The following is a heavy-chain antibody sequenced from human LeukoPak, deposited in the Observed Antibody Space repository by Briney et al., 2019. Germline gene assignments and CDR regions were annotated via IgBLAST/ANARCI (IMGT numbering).Heavy chain of an antibody. J-gene: IGHJ4*02. V-gene: IGHV3-72*01. CDR3: ASIRGTLGY. CDR1: GFTFSDNF. Sequence: GGSLRLSCAASGFTFSDNFMDWVSQAPGKGLEWVGRIKNKANSYITQYAASMEGRFTISRDDSKNSLYLQMSSLKTEDTAMYYCASIRGTLGYWGQGTVVTVSS. D-gene: IGHD1-26*01. CDR2: IKNKANSYIT.